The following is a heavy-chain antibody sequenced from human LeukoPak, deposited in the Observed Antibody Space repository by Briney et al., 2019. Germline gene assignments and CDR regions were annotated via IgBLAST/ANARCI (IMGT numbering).Heavy chain of an antibody. CDR1: GGSFSGYY. CDR2: INHSGST. V-gene: IGHV4-34*01. J-gene: IGHJ6*03. Sequence: SETLSLTCAVYGGSFSGYYWSWIRQPPEKGLEWIGEINHSGSTNYNPSLKSRVTISVDTSKNQFSLKLSSVTAADTAVYYCARRVYNMDVWGKGTTVTVSS. CDR3: ARRVYNMDV. D-gene: IGHD6-13*01.